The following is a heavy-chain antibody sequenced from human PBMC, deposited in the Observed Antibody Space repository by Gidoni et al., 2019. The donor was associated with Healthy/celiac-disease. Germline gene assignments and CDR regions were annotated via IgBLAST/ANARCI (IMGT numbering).Heavy chain of an antibody. J-gene: IGHJ5*02. CDR3: ATDPIGASSGALLA. Sequence: EVQLMASGGGWVQPGRSLRLSLAASRLTFDDYAMNWVRPAPGKGLEWVSAISWNSCSIGYADSVKGRFTISRDNAKNSLYLQINSLRADDTALYYCATDPIGASSGALLAWGQGTLVTVSS. V-gene: IGHV3-9*01. CDR2: ISWNSCSI. D-gene: IGHD1-26*01. CDR1: RLTFDDYA.